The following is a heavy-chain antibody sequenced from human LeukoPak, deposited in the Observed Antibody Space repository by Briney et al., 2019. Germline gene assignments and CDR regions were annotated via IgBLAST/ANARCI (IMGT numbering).Heavy chain of an antibody. CDR2: IGSDVRT. J-gene: IGHJ4*02. Sequence: GRSLRLSCEASGFTFSSNAMSWVRQAPGKGLEWVSGIGSDVRTHYADSVKGRFTISRDNSKNTMYLQINSLRAEDTAVYYCAKDLIGWSFDYWGQGTLVTVSS. D-gene: IGHD2-15*01. CDR1: GFTFSSNA. V-gene: IGHV3-23*01. CDR3: AKDLIGWSFDY.